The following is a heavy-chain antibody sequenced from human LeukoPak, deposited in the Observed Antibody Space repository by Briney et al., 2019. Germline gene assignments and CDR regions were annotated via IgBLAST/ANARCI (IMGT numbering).Heavy chain of an antibody. Sequence: PGGSLRLSCAASGFTFDDYGMSWVRQAPGKGLEWVSAISGSGGSTYYADSVKGRFTIPRDNSKNTLYLQMNSLRAEDTAVYYCAKGDSSNWYDPIDPWGQGTLVTVSS. J-gene: IGHJ5*02. V-gene: IGHV3-23*01. CDR1: GFTFDDYG. CDR2: ISGSGGST. D-gene: IGHD6-13*01. CDR3: AKGDSSNWYDPIDP.